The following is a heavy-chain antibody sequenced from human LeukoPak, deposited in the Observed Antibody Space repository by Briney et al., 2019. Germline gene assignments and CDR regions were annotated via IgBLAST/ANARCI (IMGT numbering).Heavy chain of an antibody. Sequence: SETLSLTCTVSGGSISSGDYYWSWIRQPPGKGLEWIGYIYYSGSTYYNPSLKSRVTISVDTSKNQFSPKLSSVTAADTAVYYCARGGRIVLVTWGQGTLVTVSS. D-gene: IGHD6-6*01. V-gene: IGHV4-30-4*01. CDR2: IYYSGST. CDR3: ARGGRIVLVT. J-gene: IGHJ5*02. CDR1: GGSISSGDYY.